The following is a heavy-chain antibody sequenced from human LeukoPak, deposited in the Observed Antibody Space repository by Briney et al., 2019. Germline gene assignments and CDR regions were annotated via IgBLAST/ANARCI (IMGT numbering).Heavy chain of an antibody. V-gene: IGHV4-61*01. J-gene: IGHJ6*03. CDR3: ARRYCSSTSCYTPHGHYYYYMDV. CDR1: GGSVSSGTYY. D-gene: IGHD2-2*02. Sequence: SETLSLTCTVSGGSVSSGTYYWSWIRQPPGKGLEWIGYIYYSGSTNYNPSLKSRVTISVDTSKNQFSLKLSSVTAADTAVYYCARRYCSSTSCYTPHGHYYYYMDVRGKGTTVTVSS. CDR2: IYYSGST.